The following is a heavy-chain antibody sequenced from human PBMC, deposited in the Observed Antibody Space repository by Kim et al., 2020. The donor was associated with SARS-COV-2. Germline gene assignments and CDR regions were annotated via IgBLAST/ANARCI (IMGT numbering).Heavy chain of an antibody. CDR3: ARDWGGGSGSYYRALDI. CDR2: IYNTGSA. V-gene: IGHV4-31*03. CDR1: GGTISSGNYY. D-gene: IGHD3-10*01. Sequence: SETLSLTCTVSGGTISSGNYYWSWIRQHPGKGLEWIGYIYNTGSAYYNPSPESRTTISVDTSKNQFSLNLNSVTAADTAVYYCARDWGGGSGSYYRALDIWGQGTMVTVSS. J-gene: IGHJ3*02.